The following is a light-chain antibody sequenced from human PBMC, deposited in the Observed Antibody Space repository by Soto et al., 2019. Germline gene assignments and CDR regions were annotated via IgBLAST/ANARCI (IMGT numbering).Light chain of an antibody. Sequence: QTVVTQPPSVSGAPGQRVTISCTGSSSNIGAGYNVHWYQQLPGTAPKLLIYGNSNRPSGVPDRFSGSKSGTSAYLAITGXXXXXXXXXXCQSYDSSLSGWVFGGGTKLTV. J-gene: IGLJ3*02. V-gene: IGLV1-40*01. CDR3: QSYDSSLSGWV. CDR1: SSNIGAGYN. CDR2: GNS.